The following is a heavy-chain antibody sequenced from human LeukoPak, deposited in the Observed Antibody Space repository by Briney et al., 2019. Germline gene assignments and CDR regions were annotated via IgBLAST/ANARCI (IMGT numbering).Heavy chain of an antibody. V-gene: IGHV3-74*01. CDR3: ARGSDCSGGSCYSYWYFDL. Sequence: GGSLRLSCAASGFTFSSYWVHWVRQAPGKGLVWVSRINSDGSSTSYADSVKGRFTISRDNAKNTLYLQMNSLRAEDTAMYYCARGSDCSGGSCYSYWYFDLWGRGTLVTVSS. D-gene: IGHD2-15*01. CDR1: GFTFSSYW. CDR2: INSDGSST. J-gene: IGHJ2*01.